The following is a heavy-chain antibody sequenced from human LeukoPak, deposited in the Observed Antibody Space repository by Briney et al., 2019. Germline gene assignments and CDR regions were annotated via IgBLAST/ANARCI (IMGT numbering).Heavy chain of an antibody. CDR2: IYTAGST. CDR1: GFTVSGNY. V-gene: IGHV3-53*01. D-gene: IGHD6-25*01. CDR3: AGGNTWPGLSY. J-gene: IGHJ4*02. Sequence: GGSLRLSCAASGFTVSGNYMSWVRQAPGKGLEWVSVIYTAGSTYNADSVKGRFAISRDKSKNTLYLQMNTLRAEDTAVYFCAGGNTWPGLSYWGQGTLLTVSS.